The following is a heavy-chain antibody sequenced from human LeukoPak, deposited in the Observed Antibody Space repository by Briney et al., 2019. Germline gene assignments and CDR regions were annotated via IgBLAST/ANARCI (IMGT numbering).Heavy chain of an antibody. CDR1: GYTFTGYY. Sequence: GASVKVSFKASGYTFTGYYVHWVRQAPGQGLEWMGCINPNSGDTNYAQKFQGRVTMTRDTSITTAYMELSRLSSDDTAVYYCARVPDYGGKDLDYWGQGTLVTVSS. D-gene: IGHD4-23*01. CDR3: ARVPDYGGKDLDY. CDR2: INPNSGDT. J-gene: IGHJ4*02. V-gene: IGHV1-2*02.